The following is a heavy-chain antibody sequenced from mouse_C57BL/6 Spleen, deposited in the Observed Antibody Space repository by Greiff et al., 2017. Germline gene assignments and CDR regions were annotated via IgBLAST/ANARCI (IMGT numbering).Heavy chain of an antibody. CDR2: IYPGDGDT. CDR1: GYAFSSYW. J-gene: IGHJ4*01. V-gene: IGHV1-80*01. D-gene: IGHD2-5*01. CDR3: ARSNSNYFYYYAMDY. Sequence: VQLQQSGAELVKPGASVKISCKASGYAFSSYWMNWVKQRPGKGLEWIGQIYPGDGDTNYNGKFKGKATLTADKSSSTAYMQLSSLTSEDSAVYFCARSNSNYFYYYAMDYWGQGTSVTVSS.